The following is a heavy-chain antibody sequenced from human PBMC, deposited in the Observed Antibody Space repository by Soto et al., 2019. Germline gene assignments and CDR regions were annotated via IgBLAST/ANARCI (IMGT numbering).Heavy chain of an antibody. CDR3: SRDRPRGYYDSSGYYSRFDY. CDR2: IKQDGSEK. V-gene: IGHV3-7*01. CDR1: GFTFSSYW. D-gene: IGHD3-22*01. Sequence: GGSLRLSCAASGFTFSSYWMSWVRQAPGKGLEWVANIKQDGSEKYYVDSVKGRFTISRDNAKNSLYLQMNSLRAEDTAGYYCSRDRPRGYYDSSGYYSRFDYWGQGTLVTVSS. J-gene: IGHJ4*02.